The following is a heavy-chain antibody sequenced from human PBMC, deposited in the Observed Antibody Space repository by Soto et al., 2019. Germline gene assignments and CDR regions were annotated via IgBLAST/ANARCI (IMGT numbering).Heavy chain of an antibody. CDR3: ARGNGGYSGYGADYYYYGMDV. Sequence: QVQLVQSGAEVKKPGSSVKVSCKASGGTFSSYAISWVRQAPGQGLEWMGGIIPIFGTANYAQKFQGRVTITADESTSTAYMELSSLRSEDTAVYYCARGNGGYSGYGADYYYYGMDVWGQGTTVTVSS. CDR2: IIPIFGTA. D-gene: IGHD5-12*01. J-gene: IGHJ6*02. V-gene: IGHV1-69*12. CDR1: GGTFSSYA.